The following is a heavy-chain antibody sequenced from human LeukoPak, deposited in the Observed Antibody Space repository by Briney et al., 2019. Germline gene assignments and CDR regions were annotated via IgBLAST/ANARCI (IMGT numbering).Heavy chain of an antibody. Sequence: GGSLRLSCATSGFTLSRYAMNWIRQAPGKGLEWVSFISSDTPNKNYADSVKGRFTISRDNAKNSVYLQLNSLRAEDTAMYYCARDLGGPDYWGQGTLVTVSS. V-gene: IGHV3-21*01. D-gene: IGHD3-16*01. CDR1: GFTLSRYA. CDR3: ARDLGGPDY. J-gene: IGHJ4*02. CDR2: ISSDTPNK.